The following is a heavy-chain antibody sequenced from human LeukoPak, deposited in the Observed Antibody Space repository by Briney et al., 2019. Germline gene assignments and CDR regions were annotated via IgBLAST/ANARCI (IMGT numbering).Heavy chain of an antibody. V-gene: IGHV4-39*07. CDR2: IYYSGST. J-gene: IGHJ5*02. CDR1: GGSISSSSYY. Sequence: TETLSLTCTVSGGSISSSSYYWGWIRQPPGKGLEWIGSIYYSGSTYYNPSLKSRVTISVDTSKNQFSLKLSSVTAADTAVYYCARGYYYDSSGYFPWGQGTLVTVSS. D-gene: IGHD3-22*01. CDR3: ARGYYYDSSGYFP.